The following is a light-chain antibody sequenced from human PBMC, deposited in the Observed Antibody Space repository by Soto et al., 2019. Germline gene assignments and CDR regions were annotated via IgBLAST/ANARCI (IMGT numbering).Light chain of an antibody. CDR2: EVS. V-gene: IGLV2-14*01. Sequence: QSALAQPASVSGSPGQSITISCTGTSSDVGGYNYVSWYQQHPGKAPKLMIYEVSNRPSGVSNRFSGSKSGNTASLTISGLQAEDEADYYCSLYTSSSNGVFGNGTKVTVL. CDR3: SLYTSSSNGV. CDR1: SSDVGGYNY. J-gene: IGLJ1*01.